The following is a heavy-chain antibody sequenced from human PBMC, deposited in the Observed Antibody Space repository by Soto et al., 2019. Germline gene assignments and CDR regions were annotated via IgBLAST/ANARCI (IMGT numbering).Heavy chain of an antibody. J-gene: IGHJ3*02. CDR1: GGTFSSYA. V-gene: IGHV1-69*13. D-gene: IGHD2-21*02. Sequence: ASVKVSCKASGGTFSSYAISWVRQAPGQGLEWMGGTIPIFGTANYAQKFQGRVTITADESTSTAYMELSSLRSEDTAVYYCARGPACGGDCYGAFDIWGQGTMVTVSS. CDR2: TIPIFGTA. CDR3: ARGPACGGDCYGAFDI.